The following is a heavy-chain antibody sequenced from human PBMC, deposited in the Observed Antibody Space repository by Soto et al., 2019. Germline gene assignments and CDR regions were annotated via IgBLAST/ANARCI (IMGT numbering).Heavy chain of an antibody. CDR1: GFTFDDYA. D-gene: IGHD3-22*01. V-gene: IGHV3-9*01. J-gene: IGHJ3*02. CDR2: ISWNSGSI. CDR3: AKGYYDSIMRSFDI. Sequence: PGGSLRLSCAASGFTFDDYAMHWVRQAPGKCLEWVSGISWNSGSIGYADSVKGRFTISRDNAKNSLYLQMNSLRAEDTALYYCAKGYYDSIMRSFDIWGQGXMVTVSS.